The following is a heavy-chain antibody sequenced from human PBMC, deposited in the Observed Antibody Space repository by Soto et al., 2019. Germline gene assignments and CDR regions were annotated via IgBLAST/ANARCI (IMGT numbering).Heavy chain of an antibody. CDR2: IYYSGST. Sequence: SETLSLTCTVSGGSISSYYWSWIRQPPGKGLEWIGYIYYSGSTNYNPSLKSRVTISGDTSKNQFSLKLSSVTAADTAVYYCARDRGGGNWFDPWGQGTLVTVSS. CDR1: GGSISSYY. CDR3: ARDRGGGNWFDP. J-gene: IGHJ5*02. V-gene: IGHV4-59*01. D-gene: IGHD2-15*01.